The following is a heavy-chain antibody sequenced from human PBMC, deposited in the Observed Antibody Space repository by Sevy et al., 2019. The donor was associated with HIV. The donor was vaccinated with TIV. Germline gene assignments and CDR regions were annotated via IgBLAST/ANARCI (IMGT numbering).Heavy chain of an antibody. CDR1: GFTFSSYG. V-gene: IGHV3-30*02. Sequence: GGSLRLSCAASGFTFSSYGMHWVRQAPGKGLEWVAFIRYDGSNKYYADSVKGRFTISRDNSKNTLYLQMNSLRAEDTAVYYCAKDGWGRDYYYDGMDVWGQGTTVTVSS. D-gene: IGHD6-19*01. J-gene: IGHJ6*02. CDR2: IRYDGSNK. CDR3: AKDGWGRDYYYDGMDV.